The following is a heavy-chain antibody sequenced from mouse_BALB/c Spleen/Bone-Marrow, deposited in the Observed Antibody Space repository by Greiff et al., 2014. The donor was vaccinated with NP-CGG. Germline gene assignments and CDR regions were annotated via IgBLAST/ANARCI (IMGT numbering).Heavy chain of an antibody. D-gene: IGHD1-1*01. CDR3: ARYDYYGSSFFDY. CDR2: INPYNGAT. V-gene: IGHV1-31*01. J-gene: IGHJ2*01. CDR1: GYSFTGYY. Sequence: VQLQQSGPELVKPGASVKISCKASGYSFTGYYMHWVKQSHVKSLEWIGRINPYNGATSYNQNFKDKASLTVDKSSSTAYMEPHSLTSEDSAVYYCARYDYYGSSFFDYWGQGTTLTVSS.